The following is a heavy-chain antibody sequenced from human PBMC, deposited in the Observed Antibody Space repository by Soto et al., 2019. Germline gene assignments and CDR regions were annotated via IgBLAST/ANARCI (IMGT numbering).Heavy chain of an antibody. CDR3: ARDGPRRWSGYSFDY. D-gene: IGHD3-3*01. CDR1: GYTFTNYG. V-gene: IGHV1-18*01. J-gene: IGHJ4*02. CDR2: INTYNGNT. Sequence: ASVKVSCKASGYTFTNYGISWVRQAPGQGLEWMGWINTYNGNTNHAQKLQGRVTMTTDTSTSTAYMELSSLRSEDTAVYYRARDGPRRWSGYSFDYWGQGTLVTVSS.